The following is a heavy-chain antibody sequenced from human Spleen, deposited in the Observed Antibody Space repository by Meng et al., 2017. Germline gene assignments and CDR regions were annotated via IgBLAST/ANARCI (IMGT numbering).Heavy chain of an antibody. Sequence: QVQLVQSGAEVKKPGASVRVSCKASGSTQTVYYLHWGRPAPGQGLEWMGRINPNSGDTNYAQKFQGRVTMTRDTSISTAYMELGSLRSDDTAVYYCARAAVSGTFDYWGQGTLVTVSS. CDR2: INPNSGDT. D-gene: IGHD2-15*01. V-gene: IGHV1-2*06. J-gene: IGHJ4*02. CDR3: ARAAVSGTFDY. CDR1: GSTQTVYY.